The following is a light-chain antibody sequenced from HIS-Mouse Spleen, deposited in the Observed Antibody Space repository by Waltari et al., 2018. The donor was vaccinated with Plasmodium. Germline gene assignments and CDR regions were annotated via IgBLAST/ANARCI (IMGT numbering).Light chain of an antibody. Sequence: SPSSLSASVGDRVTITCRASQSISSYLNWYQQKPGKAPKLLIYAASSLQSGVPSRFSGSGSGTDFTLTISSLQPEYFATYYCQQSYSTWTFGQGTKVEIK. CDR2: AAS. V-gene: IGKV1-39*01. CDR3: QQSYSTWT. J-gene: IGKJ1*01. CDR1: QSISSY.